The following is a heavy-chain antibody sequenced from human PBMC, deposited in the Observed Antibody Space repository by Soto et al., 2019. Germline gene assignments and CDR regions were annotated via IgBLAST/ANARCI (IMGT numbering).Heavy chain of an antibody. CDR1: GGSFSGYY. Sequence: KPSETLSLTCAVYGGSFSGYYWGWIRQPPGKGLEWIGEINHSGSTNYNPSLKSRVTISVDTSKNQFSLKLSSVTAADTAVYYCARGGRDSGYDWDYWGQGTPVTVSS. D-gene: IGHD5-12*01. V-gene: IGHV4-34*01. CDR3: ARGGRDSGYDWDY. J-gene: IGHJ4*02. CDR2: INHSGST.